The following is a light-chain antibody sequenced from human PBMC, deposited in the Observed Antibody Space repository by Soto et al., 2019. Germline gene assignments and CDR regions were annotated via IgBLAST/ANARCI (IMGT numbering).Light chain of an antibody. CDR1: QNINSW. V-gene: IGKV1-5*03. CDR3: QQYESFFPLT. J-gene: IGKJ4*01. Sequence: DIQMTQSPSTLSASVGDRVTITCRASQNINSWLAWYQQKPGKAPKLLIYKASNLESGVHSRFSGSGSGTDFTLTISSLQPDDFATYHCQQYESFFPLTFGGGTKVEIK. CDR2: KAS.